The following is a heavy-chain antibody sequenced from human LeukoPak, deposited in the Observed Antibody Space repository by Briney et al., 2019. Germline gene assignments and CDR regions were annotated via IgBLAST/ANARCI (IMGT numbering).Heavy chain of an antibody. V-gene: IGHV3-30*18. J-gene: IGHJ4*02. CDR1: GFSFSSYG. Sequence: PGRSLRLSCAASGFSFSSYGMHWVRQAPGKGLEWVAVISYEGSNEYYADSVKGRFTISRDTSKNTLYLQMTSLRAEDTAVYYYAKDGIRYYYDSSGYYGDYWGQGTLVTVSS. CDR2: ISYEGSNE. D-gene: IGHD3-22*01. CDR3: AKDGIRYYYDSSGYYGDY.